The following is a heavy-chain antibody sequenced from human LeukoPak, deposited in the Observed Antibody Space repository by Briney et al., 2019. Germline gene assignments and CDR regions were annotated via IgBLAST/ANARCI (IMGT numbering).Heavy chain of an antibody. V-gene: IGHV5-10-1*01. CDR2: IDPSDSYT. CDR1: GYSFTSYW. CDR3: ASTRAGTAILDY. D-gene: IGHD6-19*01. Sequence: PGESLRISCQGSGYSFTSYWISWVRQLPGKGLEWMGRIDPSDSYTNYSPSFQGHVTISADKSISTAYLQWSSLKASDTAMYYCASTRAGTAILDYWGQGTLVTVSS. J-gene: IGHJ4*02.